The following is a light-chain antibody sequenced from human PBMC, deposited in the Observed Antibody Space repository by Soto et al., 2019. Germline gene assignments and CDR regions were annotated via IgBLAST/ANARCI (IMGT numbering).Light chain of an antibody. CDR2: GTS. J-gene: IGKJ1*01. V-gene: IGKV3-20*01. Sequence: EIVLTQSPGTLSLSPGERATLSCRASQSVSSSYLAWYQQKLGQAPRLLISGTSSRATGIPDRFSGSGSGTDFTLTTTRLEPEDFAMYYCQQYGSSPQTFGQGTKVEIK. CDR3: QQYGSSPQT. CDR1: QSVSSSY.